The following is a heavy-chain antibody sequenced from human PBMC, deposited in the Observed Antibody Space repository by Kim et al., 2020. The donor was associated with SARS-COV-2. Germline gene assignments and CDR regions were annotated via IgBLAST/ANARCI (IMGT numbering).Heavy chain of an antibody. D-gene: IGHD3-10*01. CDR3: ARVGSYDIHAFDT. J-gene: IGHJ3*02. Sequence: SADAVKVQFTITRDNAKNSLYLQMYSLRAEDTAVYYCARVGSYDIHAFDTWGQGTMGTVSS. V-gene: IGHV3-11*03.